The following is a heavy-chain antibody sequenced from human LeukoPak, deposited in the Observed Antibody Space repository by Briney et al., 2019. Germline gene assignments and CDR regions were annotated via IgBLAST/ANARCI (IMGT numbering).Heavy chain of an antibody. CDR1: GFTFNSYW. CDR3: AKGRGLSYDYGVDY. V-gene: IGHV3-7*03. J-gene: IGHJ4*02. CDR2: IKQDESEK. D-gene: IGHD4-17*01. Sequence: GGSLRLSCAASGFTFNSYWMSWVRQAPGKGLEWVANIKQDESEKFYLDSVKGRFTISRDNAKNSLYLQMNSLRAEDMALYYCAKGRGLSYDYGVDYWGQGTLVTVSS.